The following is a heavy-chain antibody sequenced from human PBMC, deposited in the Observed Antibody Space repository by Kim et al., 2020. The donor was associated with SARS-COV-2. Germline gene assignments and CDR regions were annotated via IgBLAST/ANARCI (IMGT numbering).Heavy chain of an antibody. J-gene: IGHJ5*02. Sequence: SETLSLTCTVSGGSISSYYWSWIRQPPGKGLEWIGYIYYSGSTNYNPSLKSRVTISVDTSKNQFSLKLSSVTAADTAVYYCARDGANYDFWSGSSGGWFDPWGQGTLVTVSS. D-gene: IGHD3-3*01. CDR1: GGSISSYY. CDR3: ARDGANYDFWSGSSGGWFDP. V-gene: IGHV4-59*13. CDR2: IYYSGST.